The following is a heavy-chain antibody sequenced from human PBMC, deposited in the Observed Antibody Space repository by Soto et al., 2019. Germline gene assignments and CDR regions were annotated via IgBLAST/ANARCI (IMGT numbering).Heavy chain of an antibody. D-gene: IGHD3-16*02. Sequence: GASVKVSCKASGFTFTSSAVQWVRQARGQRLEWIGWIVVGSGNTNYAQKFQERVTITRDMSTSTAYMELSSLRSEDTAVYYCAADVVTHYGMGVWGQGTTVTVSS. CDR2: IVVGSGNT. CDR1: GFTFTSSA. CDR3: AADVVTHYGMGV. J-gene: IGHJ6*02. V-gene: IGHV1-58*01.